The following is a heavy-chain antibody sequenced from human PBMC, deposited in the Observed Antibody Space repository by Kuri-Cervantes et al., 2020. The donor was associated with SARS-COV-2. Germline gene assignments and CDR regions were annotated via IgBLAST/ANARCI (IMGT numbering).Heavy chain of an antibody. V-gene: IGHV3-48*01. Sequence: GGSLRLSCAASGFTFSSYSMNWVRQAPGKGLEWVSYISSSSSTIYYADSVKGRFTISRDNAKNSLYLQMNSLRAEDTAVYYCASNGWGFRNPGGVSGFDYWGQGTLVTDSS. CDR1: GFTFSSYS. D-gene: IGHD3-16*01. CDR3: ASNGWGFRNPGGVSGFDY. CDR2: ISSSSSTI. J-gene: IGHJ4*02.